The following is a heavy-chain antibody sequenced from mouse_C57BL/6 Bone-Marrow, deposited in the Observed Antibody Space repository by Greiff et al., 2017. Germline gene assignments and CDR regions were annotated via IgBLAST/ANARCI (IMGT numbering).Heavy chain of an antibody. CDR3: ARWGGYDWYFDV. V-gene: IGHV1-52*01. D-gene: IGHD1-1*02. J-gene: IGHJ1*03. Sequence: QVQLQQPGAELVRPGPSVKLSCKASGYTFTSYWMHWVKQRPIQGLEWIGNIDPSDSETHYNQKFKDKATLTVDKSSSTAYMQLSSLTSEDSAVYYCARWGGYDWYFDVWGTGTAVTVSS. CDR2: IDPSDSET. CDR1: GYTFTSYW.